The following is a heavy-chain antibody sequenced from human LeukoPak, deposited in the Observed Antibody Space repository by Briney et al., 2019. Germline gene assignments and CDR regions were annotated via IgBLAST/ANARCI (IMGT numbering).Heavy chain of an antibody. Sequence: GESLKISCKGSGYSFTSYWIGWVRQMPGKGLEWMGIIYPGDSDTRYSPSFQGQVTISADKSISTAYLQWSSLKASDTAMYYCARTSAVASARGFKSGMDVWGQGTTVTVSS. J-gene: IGHJ6*02. CDR1: GYSFTSYW. CDR3: ARTSAVASARGFKSGMDV. V-gene: IGHV5-51*01. D-gene: IGHD2-2*01. CDR2: IYPGDSDT.